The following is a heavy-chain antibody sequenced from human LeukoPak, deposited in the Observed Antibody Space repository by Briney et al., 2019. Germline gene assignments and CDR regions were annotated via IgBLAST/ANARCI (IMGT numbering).Heavy chain of an antibody. D-gene: IGHD3-10*01. CDR3: AKDGGGVRGVIGFDY. J-gene: IGHJ4*02. V-gene: IGHV3-23*01. Sequence: GGSLRLSCAASGFTFSSYAMSWVRQAPGKGLEWVSVFTSSGGSTYYADSVKGRFTISRDNSKNTLYLQMNSLRAEDTAVYYCAKDGGGVRGVIGFDYWGQGTLVTVSS. CDR2: FTSSGGST. CDR1: GFTFSSYA.